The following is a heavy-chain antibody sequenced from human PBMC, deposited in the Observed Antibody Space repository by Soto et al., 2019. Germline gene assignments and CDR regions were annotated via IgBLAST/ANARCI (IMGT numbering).Heavy chain of an antibody. CDR1: GFTFTNSA. CDR2: IIVGSGQT. D-gene: IGHD2-15*01. CDR3: AAELYSGGSCCLFDI. Sequence: SVKVSCKTSGFTFTNSAVQWVRQARGQRLEWIGWIIVGSGQTKSTQNLQERITITRDLSTSTAYMELSSLRSEDTAMYYCAAELYSGGSCCLFDIWGQGSLVTVSS. J-gene: IGHJ3*02. V-gene: IGHV1-58*01.